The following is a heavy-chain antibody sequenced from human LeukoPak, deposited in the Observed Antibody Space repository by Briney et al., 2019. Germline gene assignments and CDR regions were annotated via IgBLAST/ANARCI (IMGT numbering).Heavy chain of an antibody. CDR2: ISYDGSNK. J-gene: IGHJ4*02. V-gene: IGHV3-30-3*01. Sequence: GGSLRLSCAASGFTFNNYVMNWVRQAPGKGLEWVAVISYDGSNKYYADSVKGRFTISRDNSKNTLYLQMNSLRAEDTAVYYCARGGYSSGWVLDYWGQGTLVTVSS. CDR1: GFTFNNYV. D-gene: IGHD6-19*01. CDR3: ARGGYSSGWVLDY.